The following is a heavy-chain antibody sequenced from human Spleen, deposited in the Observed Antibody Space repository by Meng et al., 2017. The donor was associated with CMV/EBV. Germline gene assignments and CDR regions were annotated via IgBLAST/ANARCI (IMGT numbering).Heavy chain of an antibody. J-gene: IGHJ5*02. D-gene: IGHD3-22*01. CDR1: GYSFTSYW. CDR3: ARDPDSPMIVVVIPTRGFDP. CDR2: INPNSGGT. Sequence: GGSLRLSCKGSGYSFTSYWIGWVRQAPGQGLEWMGWINPNSGGTNYAQKFQGRVTMTRDTSISTAYMELSRLRSDDTAVYYCARDPDSPMIVVVIPTRGFDPWGQGTLVTVSS. V-gene: IGHV1-2*02.